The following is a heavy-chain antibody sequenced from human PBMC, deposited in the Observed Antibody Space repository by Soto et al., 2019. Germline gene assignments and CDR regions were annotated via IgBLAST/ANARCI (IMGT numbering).Heavy chain of an antibody. Sequence: ASVKVSCKASGYTFTSYGISWVRQAPGQGLEWMGWISAYNGNTNYAQKLQGRVTMTTDTSTSTAYMELRSLRSDDTAVYYCARGSGYSGYYQISWDFDYWGQGTLVTVSS. CDR2: ISAYNGNT. D-gene: IGHD5-12*01. V-gene: IGHV1-18*01. CDR3: ARGSGYSGYYQISWDFDY. CDR1: GYTFTSYG. J-gene: IGHJ4*02.